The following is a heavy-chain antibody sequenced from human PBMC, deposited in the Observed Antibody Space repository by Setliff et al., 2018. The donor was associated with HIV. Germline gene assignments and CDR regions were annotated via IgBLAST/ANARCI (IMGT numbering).Heavy chain of an antibody. CDR3: VRDTFDGRSYYGWDV. V-gene: IGHV3-74*01. CDR1: GLTFSTSW. D-gene: IGHD3-9*01. CDR2: LKPEANYI. Sequence: PGGSLRLSCAASGLTFSTSWMQWVRQSPGEGLLWVASLKPEANYIHYADSVKGRFTISRDNAKNTLYLQMNSLRTEDTAVYYCVRDTFDGRSYYGWDVWGQGTTVTVSS. J-gene: IGHJ6*02.